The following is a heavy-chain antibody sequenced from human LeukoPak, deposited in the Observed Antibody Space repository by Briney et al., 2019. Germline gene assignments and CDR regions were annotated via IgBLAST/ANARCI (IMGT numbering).Heavy chain of an antibody. D-gene: IGHD1-26*01. CDR2: IYTSGST. Sequence: SETLSLTCTVSGGSISSGSYYWSWIRQPAGKGLEWIGRIYTSGSTNYNPSLKSRVTISVDTSKNQFSLKLSSVTAADTAVYYCARLHRLVGATIRGKLFDYWGQGTLVTVSS. J-gene: IGHJ4*02. CDR1: GGSISSGSYY. CDR3: ARLHRLVGATIRGKLFDY. V-gene: IGHV4-61*02.